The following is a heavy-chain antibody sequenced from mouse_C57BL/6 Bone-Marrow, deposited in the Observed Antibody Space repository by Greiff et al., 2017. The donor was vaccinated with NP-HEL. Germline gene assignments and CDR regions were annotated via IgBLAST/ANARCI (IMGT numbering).Heavy chain of an antibody. CDR3: ARRTAQATGSYYFDY. J-gene: IGHJ2*01. Sequence: EVQLQESGGDLVKPGGSLKLSCAASGFTFSSYGMSWVRQTPDKRLEWVATISSGGSYTYYPDSVKGRFTISRDNAKNTLYLQMSSLKSEDTAMYYCARRTAQATGSYYFDYWGQGTTLTVSS. CDR1: GFTFSSYG. CDR2: ISSGGSYT. V-gene: IGHV5-6*01. D-gene: IGHD3-2*02.